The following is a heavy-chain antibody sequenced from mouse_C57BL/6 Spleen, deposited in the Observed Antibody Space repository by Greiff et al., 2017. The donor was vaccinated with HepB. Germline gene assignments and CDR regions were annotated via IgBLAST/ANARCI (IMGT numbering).Heavy chain of an antibody. CDR2: IWSGGST. CDR1: GFSLTSYG. Sequence: QVHVKQSGPGLVQPSQSLSITCTVSGFSLTSYGVHWVRQSPGKGLEWLGVIWSGGSTDYNAAFISRLSISKDNSKSQVFFKMNSLQADDTAIYYCAREVSVWYFDVWGTGTTVTVSS. CDR3: AREVSVWYFDV. V-gene: IGHV2-2*01. J-gene: IGHJ1*03.